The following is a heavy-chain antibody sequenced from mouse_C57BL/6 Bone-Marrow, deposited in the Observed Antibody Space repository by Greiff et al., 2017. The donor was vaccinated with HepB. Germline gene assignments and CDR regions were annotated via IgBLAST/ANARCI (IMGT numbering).Heavy chain of an antibody. D-gene: IGHD1-1*01. CDR3: ARCTTVVAHWYFDV. J-gene: IGHJ1*03. CDR1: GYTFTSYW. V-gene: IGHV1-50*01. CDR2: IDPSDSYT. Sequence: QVQLQQPGAELVKPGASVKLSCKASGYTFTSYWMQWAKQRPGQGLEWIGEIDPSDSYTNYNQKFKGKATLTVDTSSSTAYMQLSSLTSEDSAVYYCARCTTVVAHWYFDVWGTGTTVTVSS.